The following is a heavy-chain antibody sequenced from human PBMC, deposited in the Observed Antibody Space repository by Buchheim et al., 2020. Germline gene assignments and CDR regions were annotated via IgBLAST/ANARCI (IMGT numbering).Heavy chain of an antibody. CDR2: ISGESSMK. D-gene: IGHD3-9*01. J-gene: IGHJ4*02. CDR3: ARDRAGYCQTE. V-gene: IGHV3-48*02. Sequence: EVQLVESGGGLVQRGGSLRLSCAASGYSFSSYGINWVRQAPGKGLEWVSYISGESSMKWYADSVKGRFTISRDTAENLVFLQMNILRDEDTAVYFCARDRAGYCQTEWGQGT. CDR1: GYSFSSYG.